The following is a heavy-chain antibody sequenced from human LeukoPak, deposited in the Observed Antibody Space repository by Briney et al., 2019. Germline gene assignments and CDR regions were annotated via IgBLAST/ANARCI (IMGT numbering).Heavy chain of an antibody. CDR3: AKDRPNYYGSNGHYYRRDGDY. CDR2: ITSSGNGT. Sequence: GGSLRLSCAASGFTFSIYAMSWVRQAPGKGLQWVSSITSSGNGTYYADSVKGRFTISRDNSVNMLYLQMNSLRAEDTAVYFCAKDRPNYYGSNGHYYRRDGDYWGQGTLVTVSS. J-gene: IGHJ4*02. V-gene: IGHV3-23*01. CDR1: GFTFSIYA. D-gene: IGHD3-22*01.